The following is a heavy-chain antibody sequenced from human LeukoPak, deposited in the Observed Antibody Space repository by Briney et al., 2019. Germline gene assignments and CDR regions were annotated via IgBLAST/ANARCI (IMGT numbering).Heavy chain of an antibody. J-gene: IGHJ4*02. V-gene: IGHV1-2*06. CDR2: INPNSGGT. D-gene: IGHD3-22*01. Sequence: ASVKVSCKASGYTFTGYYMHWVRQAPGQGLEWMGRINPNSGGTNYAQKFQGGVTMTRDTSISTAYMELSRLRSDDTAVYYYARIDSSGYYFDYWGQGTLVTVSS. CDR1: GYTFTGYY. CDR3: ARIDSSGYYFDY.